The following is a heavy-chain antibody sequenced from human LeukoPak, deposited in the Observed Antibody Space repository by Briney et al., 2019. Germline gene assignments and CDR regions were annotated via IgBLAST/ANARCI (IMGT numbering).Heavy chain of an antibody. CDR3: AKGLRGDYSTTEYFFDY. CDR1: GFTFSSYG. D-gene: IGHD4-17*01. V-gene: IGHV3-30*18. Sequence: PGRSLRLSCAASGFTFSSYGMHWVRQAPGKALEWVAVISHDGSNKYYADSVKGRFTISRDNSKDTLYLQLSSPRAEDTAVYYCAKGLRGDYSTTEYFFDYWGQGALVTVSS. CDR2: ISHDGSNK. J-gene: IGHJ4*02.